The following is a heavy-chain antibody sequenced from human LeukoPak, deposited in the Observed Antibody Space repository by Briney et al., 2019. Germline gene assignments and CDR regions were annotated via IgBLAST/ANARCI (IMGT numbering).Heavy chain of an antibody. D-gene: IGHD6-6*01. V-gene: IGHV3-74*01. CDR2: INSDGGST. J-gene: IGHJ4*02. CDR1: GFTFSSYW. CDR3: ARGLSGYASSLGY. Sequence: PGGSLRLSCAASGFTFSSYWMDWVRHAPGKGLVWVSRINSDGGSTSYADSVRGRFSISRDNAKNTLYLQMNSLRAEDTAVYYCARGLSGYASSLGYWGQGTLVTVSA.